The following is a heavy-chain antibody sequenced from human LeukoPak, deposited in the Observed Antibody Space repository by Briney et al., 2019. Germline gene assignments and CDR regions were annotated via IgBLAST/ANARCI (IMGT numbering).Heavy chain of an antibody. CDR3: ARGYDSSGYYFSNPFDY. J-gene: IGHJ4*02. Sequence: PSETLSLTCTVSGGSISSGGYYWSWIRQHPGKGLEWIGYIHYSGSTYYNPSLKSRVTISVDTSKNQFSLKLSSVTAADTAVYYCARGYDSSGYYFSNPFDYWGQGTLVTVSS. D-gene: IGHD3-22*01. CDR2: IHYSGST. V-gene: IGHV4-31*03. CDR1: GGSISSGGYY.